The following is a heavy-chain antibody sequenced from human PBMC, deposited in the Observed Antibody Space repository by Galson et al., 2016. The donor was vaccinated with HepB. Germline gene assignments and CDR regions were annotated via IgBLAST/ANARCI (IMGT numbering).Heavy chain of an antibody. CDR3: ARGPSSTRTFDY. V-gene: IGHV1-18*01. J-gene: IGHJ4*02. Sequence: SVKVSCKASGYTFTSYGISWVRQAPEQGLEWMGWISAYNGNTNYAQKLQGRVTMTTDTSTSKAYMELRSLRSDDTAVYYRARGPSSTRTFDYWGQGTLVTVSS. D-gene: IGHD2-2*01. CDR2: ISAYNGNT. CDR1: GYTFTSYG.